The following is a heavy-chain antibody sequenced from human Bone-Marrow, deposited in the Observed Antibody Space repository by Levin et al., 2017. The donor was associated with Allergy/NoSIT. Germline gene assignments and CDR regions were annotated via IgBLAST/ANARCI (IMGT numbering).Heavy chain of an antibody. D-gene: IGHD4-17*01. V-gene: IGHV4-30-2*01. CDR3: ARLTTRDYFDY. Sequence: SQTLSLTCAVSGGSISSGGYSWSWIRQPPGKGLEWIGYIYHSGSTYYNPSLKSRVTISVDRSTNQFSLKLSSVTAADTAVYYCARLTTRDYFDYWGQGTLVTVSS. J-gene: IGHJ4*02. CDR1: GGSISSGGYS. CDR2: IYHSGST.